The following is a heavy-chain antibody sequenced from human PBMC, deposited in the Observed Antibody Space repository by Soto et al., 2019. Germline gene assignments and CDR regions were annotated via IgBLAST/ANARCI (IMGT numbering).Heavy chain of an antibody. CDR3: ARARHSSGPYYYYYGMDV. CDR2: INPNSGGT. Sequence: GASVKVSCKASGFTFTSSAMQWVRQARGQRLEWMGWINPNSGGTNYAQKFQGWVTMTRDTSISTAYMELSRLRSDDTAVYYCARARHSSGPYYYYYGMDVWGQGTTVTVSS. V-gene: IGHV1-2*04. CDR1: GFTFTSSA. J-gene: IGHJ6*02. D-gene: IGHD6-19*01.